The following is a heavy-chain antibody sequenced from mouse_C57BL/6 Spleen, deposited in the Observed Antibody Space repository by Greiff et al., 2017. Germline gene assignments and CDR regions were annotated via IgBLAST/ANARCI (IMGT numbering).Heavy chain of an antibody. CDR2: ISSGSSTI. D-gene: IGHD2-4*01. Sequence: DVMLVESGGGLVKPGGSLKLSCAASGFTFSDYGMHWVRQAPEKGLEWVAYISSGSSTIYYADTGKGRFTIARDNGKNTLILQMTSLGSEDTAMYYCADSAWCAYWGQGTLVTVSA. CDR1: GFTFSDYG. V-gene: IGHV5-17*01. CDR3: ADSAWCAY. J-gene: IGHJ3*01.